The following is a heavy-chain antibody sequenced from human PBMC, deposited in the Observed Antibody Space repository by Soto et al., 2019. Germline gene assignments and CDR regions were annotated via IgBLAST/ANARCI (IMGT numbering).Heavy chain of an antibody. V-gene: IGHV1-24*01. J-gene: IGHJ4*02. D-gene: IGHD3-3*01. CDR1: GYTFTGYY. CDR3: ATFWSGYPYFDY. CDR2: FDPEDGET. Sequence: ASVKVSCKASGYTFTGYYMHWVRQAPGKGLEWMGGFDPEDGETIYAQKFQGRVTMAEDTSTDTAYMELSSLRSEDTAVYYCATFWSGYPYFDYWGQGTLVTVSS.